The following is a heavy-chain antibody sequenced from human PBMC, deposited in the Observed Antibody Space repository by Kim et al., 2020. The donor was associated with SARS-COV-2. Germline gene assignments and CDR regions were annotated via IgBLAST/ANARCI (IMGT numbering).Heavy chain of an antibody. Sequence: GGSLRLSCAASGFTFSDYYMSWIRQAPGKGLEWVSYISSSSSYTNYADSVKGRFTISRDNAKNSLYLQMNSLRAEDTAVYYCARGEALVVPAAIGYGMDVWGQGTTVTVSS. D-gene: IGHD2-2*02. CDR1: GFTFSDYY. V-gene: IGHV3-11*06. J-gene: IGHJ6*02. CDR2: ISSSSSYT. CDR3: ARGEALVVPAAIGYGMDV.